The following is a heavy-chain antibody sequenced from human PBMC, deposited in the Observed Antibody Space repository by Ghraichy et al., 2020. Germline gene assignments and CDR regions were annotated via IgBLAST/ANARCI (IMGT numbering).Heavy chain of an antibody. J-gene: IGHJ5*02. D-gene: IGHD3/OR15-3a*01. CDR3: ARLRIFGLLSTLFNWFDP. CDR1: GGSISSSNYH. Sequence: ESLNISCTVSGGSISSSNYHWGWIRQPPGKGLEWIGTIYYSGSTYYNPSLKSRATISVDTAKNQFSLRLSSVTAADTAVYYCARLRIFGLLSTLFNWFDPWGQGTLVTVSS. V-gene: IGHV4-39*01. CDR2: IYYSGST.